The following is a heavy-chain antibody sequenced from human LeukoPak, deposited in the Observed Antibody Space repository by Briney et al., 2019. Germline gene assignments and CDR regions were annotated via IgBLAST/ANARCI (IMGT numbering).Heavy chain of an antibody. V-gene: IGHV3-23*01. CDR3: ARCRYSDSYPDY. Sequence: GGSLRLSCAASGFTFSSYAMSWVRQAPGKGLEWVSAISSSGGSTYYADSVKGRFTISRDNAKNTLYLQMNSLRAEDTAVYYCARCRYSDSYPDYWGQGTLVTVSS. J-gene: IGHJ4*02. CDR1: GFTFSSYA. D-gene: IGHD1-26*01. CDR2: ISSSGGST.